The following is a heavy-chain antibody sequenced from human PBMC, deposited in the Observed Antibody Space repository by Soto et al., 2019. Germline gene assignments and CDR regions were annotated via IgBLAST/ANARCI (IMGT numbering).Heavy chain of an antibody. Sequence: SVKVSCKASGGTFSSYAISWVRQAPGQGLEWMGGIIPIFGTANYAQKFQGRVTITADESTSTAYMELSSLRSEDTAVYYCARDYYYDSSGYYYPPTHNSAFDPWGQGTLVTVSS. CDR1: GGTFSSYA. CDR3: ARDYYYDSSGYYYPPTHNSAFDP. D-gene: IGHD3-22*01. V-gene: IGHV1-69*13. J-gene: IGHJ5*02. CDR2: IIPIFGTA.